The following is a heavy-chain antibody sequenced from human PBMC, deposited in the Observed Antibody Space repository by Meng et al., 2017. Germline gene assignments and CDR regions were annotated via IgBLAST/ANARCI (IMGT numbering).Heavy chain of an antibody. J-gene: IGHJ5*02. CDR1: GFSLSTSGVG. D-gene: IGHD2-21*02. CDR2: IYWDDDK. V-gene: IGHV2-5*02. CDR3: AHRRGDSREGWFDP. Sequence: QITLKEFGPTLVKPTQTLTLTCTFSGFSLSTSGVGVGWIRQPPGKALEWLALIYWDDDKRYSPSLKSRLTITKDTSKNQVVLTMTNMDPVDTATYYCAHRRGDSREGWFDPWGQGILVTVSS.